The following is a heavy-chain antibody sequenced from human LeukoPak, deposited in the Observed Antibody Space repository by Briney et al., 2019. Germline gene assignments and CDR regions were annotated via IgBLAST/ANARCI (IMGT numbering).Heavy chain of an antibody. CDR2: IYTSGST. CDR1: GGSISSGSYY. J-gene: IGHJ4*02. CDR3: ARESPQTGIAAAGTSHFDY. Sequence: SQTLSLTCTVSGGSISSGSYYWSRIRQPAGKGLECIGRIYTSGSTNYNPSLKSRVTISVDTSKNQFSLKLSSVPAADTAVDYCARESPQTGIAAAGTSHFDYWGQGTLVTVSA. V-gene: IGHV4-61*02. D-gene: IGHD6-13*01.